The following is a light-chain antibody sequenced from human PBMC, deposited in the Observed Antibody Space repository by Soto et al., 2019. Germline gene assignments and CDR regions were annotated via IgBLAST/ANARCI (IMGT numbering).Light chain of an antibody. V-gene: IGLV4-69*01. J-gene: IGLJ2*01. CDR1: SGHSIYA. CDR2: LNSDGSH. CDR3: QTWGTGIRV. Sequence: QPELTQSPSASASLGASVKLTCTLSSGHSIYAIAWHQQQPEKGPRFLMKLNSDGSHTKGDGIPDRFSGSSSGADRYLTISSLQSEDEADYYCQTWGTGIRVFGGGTKVTVL.